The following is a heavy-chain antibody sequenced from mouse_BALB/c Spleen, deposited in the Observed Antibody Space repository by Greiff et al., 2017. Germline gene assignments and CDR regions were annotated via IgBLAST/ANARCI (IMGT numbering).Heavy chain of an antibody. Sequence: VQLQQSGPELENPGASVKISCKASGYSFTGYNMNWVKQSNGKSLEWIGNIDPYYGVTSYNQKFKGKATLTVDKSSSTAYMQLKSLTSEDSAVYYCARRGNGNYHAMDYWGQGTSVTVSS. CDR2: IDPYYGVT. CDR1: GYSFTGYN. CDR3: ARRGNGNYHAMDY. V-gene: IGHV1-39*01. D-gene: IGHD2-1*01. J-gene: IGHJ4*01.